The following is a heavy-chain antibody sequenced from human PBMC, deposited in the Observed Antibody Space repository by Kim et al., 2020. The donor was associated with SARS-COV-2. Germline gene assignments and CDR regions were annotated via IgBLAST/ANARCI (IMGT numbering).Heavy chain of an antibody. CDR1: GVNFNSND. Sequence: GGSLRLSCAASGVNFNSNDMRWVRQAPGKGLQWVSTISRTGENTFYADSVKGRFTISRDTSTNTLYLRMDSLRAEDTAVYYCVGGGRTLYSWGPGTPVT. CDR3: VGGGRTLYS. V-gene: IGHV3-23*01. J-gene: IGHJ4*02. CDR2: ISRTGENT. D-gene: IGHD3-16*01.